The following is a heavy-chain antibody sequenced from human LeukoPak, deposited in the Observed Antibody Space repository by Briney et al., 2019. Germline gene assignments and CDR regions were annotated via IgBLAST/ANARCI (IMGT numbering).Heavy chain of an antibody. D-gene: IGHD3-9*01. CDR1: GFTFSSYS. Sequence: KAGGSLRLSCAASGFTFSSYSMNWVRQAPGKGLEWVSSTSSSSSYICYADSVKGRFTISRDNAKNSLYLQMNSLRAEDTAVYYCARGEGQLRYFDWLSLYGPIYGMDVWGQGTTVTVSS. V-gene: IGHV3-21*01. J-gene: IGHJ6*02. CDR3: ARGEGQLRYFDWLSLYGPIYGMDV. CDR2: TSSSSSYI.